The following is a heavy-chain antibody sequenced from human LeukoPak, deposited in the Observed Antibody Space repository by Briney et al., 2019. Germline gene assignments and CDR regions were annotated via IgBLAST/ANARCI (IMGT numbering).Heavy chain of an antibody. CDR3: AKDPHYGGGPFDP. J-gene: IGHJ5*02. CDR1: GFTFSSYW. D-gene: IGHD4-17*01. CDR2: IKQDGSEK. V-gene: IGHV3-7*03. Sequence: GGSLRLSCAASGFTFSSYWMSWVRQAPGKGLEWVANIKQDGSEKYYVDSVRGRFTISRDNAKNSLYLQMSSLTAADTAVYYCAKDPHYGGGPFDPWGQGTLVTVSS.